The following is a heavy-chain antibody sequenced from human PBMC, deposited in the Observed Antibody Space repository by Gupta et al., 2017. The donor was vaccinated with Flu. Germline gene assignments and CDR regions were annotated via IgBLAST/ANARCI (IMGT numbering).Heavy chain of an antibody. CDR3: AKDWKWNYNNYGLNV. J-gene: IGHJ6*02. CDR1: AFSFSNYG. Sequence: VDSGAGVVQPRRSLRLYCASFAFSFSNYGLHWVCQALGTGLEWVAVISYEGTNKDYADTVKGRFTISRDNSKNSLYLEMNSLRAEDTAVYYCAKDWKWNYNNYGLNVWGQGTTVTVSS. D-gene: IGHD5-24*01. V-gene: IGHV3-30*18. CDR2: ISYEGTNK.